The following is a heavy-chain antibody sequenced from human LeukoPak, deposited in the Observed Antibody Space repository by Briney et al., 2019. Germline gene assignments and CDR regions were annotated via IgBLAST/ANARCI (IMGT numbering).Heavy chain of an antibody. Sequence: GGSLRPSCAASGFTFSSYEMNWVRQAPGKGLEWVSYISSSGSTIYYADSVKGRFTISRDNAKNSLYLQMNSLGAEDTAVYYCAELGITMIGGVWGKGTTVTISS. V-gene: IGHV3-48*03. D-gene: IGHD3-10*02. CDR3: AELGITMIGGV. CDR2: ISSSGSTI. CDR1: GFTFSSYE. J-gene: IGHJ6*04.